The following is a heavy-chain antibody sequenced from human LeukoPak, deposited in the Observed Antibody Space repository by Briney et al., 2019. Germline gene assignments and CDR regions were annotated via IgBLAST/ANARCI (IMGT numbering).Heavy chain of an antibody. CDR3: AREYYDISTGYYSGADY. J-gene: IGHJ4*02. CDR2: IYYSGST. CDR1: GGSISSYY. D-gene: IGHD3-9*01. V-gene: IGHV4-59*01. Sequence: SETLSLTCTVSGGSISSYYWSWIRQPPGKGLEWIGYIYYSGSTNYNPSLKSRVTISVDTSKNQFSLKLSSVTAADTAVYYCAREYYDISTGYYSGADYWGQGTLVTVSS.